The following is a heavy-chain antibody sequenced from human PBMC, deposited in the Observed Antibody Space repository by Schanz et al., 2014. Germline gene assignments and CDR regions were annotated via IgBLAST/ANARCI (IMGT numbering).Heavy chain of an antibody. Sequence: EVRLVESGGGLVQPGGSLRLSCEASGFDFNSYSMNWVRQVPGKGLEWVSALSGSGGSTYYADSVRGRFTISRDRFQNTLYLRMSSLRAEDTAVYYCARPRFDYGEVDYWGQGTLVTVSS. J-gene: IGHJ4*02. CDR3: ARPRFDYGEVDY. CDR2: LSGSGGST. V-gene: IGHV3-23*04. CDR1: GFDFNSYS. D-gene: IGHD4-17*01.